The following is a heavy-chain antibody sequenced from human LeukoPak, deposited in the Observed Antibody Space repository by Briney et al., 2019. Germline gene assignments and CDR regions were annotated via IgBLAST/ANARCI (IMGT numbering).Heavy chain of an antibody. J-gene: IGHJ4*02. V-gene: IGHV4-38-2*01. Sequence: PGGSLRLSCAASGFTFSSYGMSWVRQPPGKGLEWIGSVYHSGSTHYNPSLKSRVSISVDTSKNQFSLRLTSLTAADTAVYYCASTLRTYYSDSSGYYPLDYWGQGTLVTVSS. CDR1: GFTFSSYG. D-gene: IGHD3-22*01. CDR3: ASTLRTYYSDSSGYYPLDY. CDR2: VYHSGST.